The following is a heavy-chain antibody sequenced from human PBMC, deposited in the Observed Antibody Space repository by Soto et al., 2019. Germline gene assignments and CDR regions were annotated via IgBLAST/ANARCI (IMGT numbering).Heavy chain of an antibody. CDR2: ISSNGGST. CDR1: GFTFSSYA. D-gene: IGHD2-2*01. J-gene: IGHJ4*02. Sequence: EVPLVESGGGLVQPGGSLRLSCAASGFTFSSYAMHWVRQAPGKGLEYVSAISSNGGSTYYANSVKGRFTISRDNSTNTLYLQMGSLRAEDMAVYYCAREGYCSSTSCYSFDYWGQGTLVTVSS. V-gene: IGHV3-64*01. CDR3: AREGYCSSTSCYSFDY.